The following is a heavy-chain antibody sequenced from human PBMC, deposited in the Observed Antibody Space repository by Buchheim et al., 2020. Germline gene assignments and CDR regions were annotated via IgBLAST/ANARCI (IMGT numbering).Heavy chain of an antibody. J-gene: IGHJ5*02. CDR3: AREAGGDWAYWFDP. Sequence: QLQLQESGSELVKPSQTLSLTCAVSGGSISSGGYSWSWIRQPPGKGLEWIGYIYHSGSTYYNPSLKSRVTISVDRSKNQFSLKLSSVTAADTAVYYCAREAGGDWAYWFDPWGQGTL. V-gene: IGHV4-30-2*01. CDR2: IYHSGST. D-gene: IGHD2-21*02. CDR1: GGSISSGGYS.